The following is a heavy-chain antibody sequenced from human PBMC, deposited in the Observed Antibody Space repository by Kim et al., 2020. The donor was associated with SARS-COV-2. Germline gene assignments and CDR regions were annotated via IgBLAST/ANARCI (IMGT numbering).Heavy chain of an antibody. Sequence: GGSLRLSCAASGFTFSSYGMHWVRQAPGKGLEWVAVISYDGSNKYYADSVKGRFTISRDNSKNTLYLQMNSLRAEDTAVYYCALASGSGSFDYWGQGTLVTVSS. V-gene: IGHV3-30*03. CDR2: ISYDGSNK. CDR3: ALASGSGSFDY. CDR1: GFTFSSYG. J-gene: IGHJ4*02. D-gene: IGHD3-10*01.